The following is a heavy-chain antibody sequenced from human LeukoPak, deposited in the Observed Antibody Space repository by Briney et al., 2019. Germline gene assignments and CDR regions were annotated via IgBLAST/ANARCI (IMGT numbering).Heavy chain of an antibody. V-gene: IGHV3-23*01. CDR2: TSGSGSIT. D-gene: IGHD3-10*01. CDR3: AKSLGGDYGSGSYYVVFDS. J-gene: IGHJ4*02. Sequence: PGGSLSLSCVSSGFTFNNYAMNWVRQAPGKGLEWVSSTSGSGSITYYADSVKGRFTISRDTSKNTLWLQMNSLRVDDTALYYCAKSLGGDYGSGSYYVVFDSWGQGTLVTVSS. CDR1: GFTFNNYA.